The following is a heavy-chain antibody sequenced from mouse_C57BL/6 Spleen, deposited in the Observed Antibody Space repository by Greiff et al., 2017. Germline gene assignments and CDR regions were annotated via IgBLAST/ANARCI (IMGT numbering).Heavy chain of an antibody. V-gene: IGHV1-74*01. CDR1: GYTFTSYW. Sequence: VQLQQPGAELVKPGASVKVSCKASGYTFTSYWMHWVKQRPGQGLEWIGRIHPSDSDTNYNQKFKGKATLTVDKSSSTAYMQLSSLTSEDSAVYYCPTAYCSSSHGYFDVWGTGTTGTVSS. CDR3: PTAYCSSSHGYFDV. D-gene: IGHD1-1*01. J-gene: IGHJ1*03. CDR2: IHPSDSDT.